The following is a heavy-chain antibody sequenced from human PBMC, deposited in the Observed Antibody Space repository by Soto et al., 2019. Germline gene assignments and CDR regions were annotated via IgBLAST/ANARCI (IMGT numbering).Heavy chain of an antibody. V-gene: IGHV4-30-4*01. CDR2: IYYSGST. CDR1: GGSISSGDYY. D-gene: IGHD3-22*01. Sequence: QVQLQESGPGLVKPSQTLSLTCTVSGGSISSGDYYWSWIRQPPGKGLEWIGYIYYSGSTYYNPSLKSRVTISVDTSKNQFSLKLSSVTAADTAVYYCAGDGGGGYDSSGYYAPFDYWGQGTLVTVSS. J-gene: IGHJ4*02. CDR3: AGDGGGGYDSSGYYAPFDY.